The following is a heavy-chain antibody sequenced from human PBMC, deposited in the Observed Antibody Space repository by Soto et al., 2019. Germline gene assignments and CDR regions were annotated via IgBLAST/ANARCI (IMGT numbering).Heavy chain of an antibody. CDR3: ARESPDYLDGMDV. V-gene: IGHV1-69*08. J-gene: IGHJ6*02. D-gene: IGHD4-17*01. CDR2: IIPILGIA. Sequence: QVQLVQSGAEVKKPGSSVKVSCKASGGTFSSYTISWVRQAPGQGLEWMGRIIPILGIANYEQKFQGRVTITADKSTSTAYMELSSLRSEDTAVYYCARESPDYLDGMDVWGQGTTVTVSS. CDR1: GGTFSSYT.